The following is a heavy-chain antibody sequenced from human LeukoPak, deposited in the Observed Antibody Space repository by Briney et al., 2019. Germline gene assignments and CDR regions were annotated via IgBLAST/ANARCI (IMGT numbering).Heavy chain of an antibody. Sequence: PSETLSLTCTVSGGSISSYYWSWIRQPPGKGLEWIGYIYYSGSTNYNPSLKSRVTISVDTSKNQFSLKLSSVTAADTAVYYCARDLPGGATTGSDAFDIWGQGTMVTVSS. CDR3: ARDLPGGATTGSDAFDI. V-gene: IGHV4-59*01. D-gene: IGHD1-26*01. CDR2: IYYSGST. J-gene: IGHJ3*02. CDR1: GGSISSYY.